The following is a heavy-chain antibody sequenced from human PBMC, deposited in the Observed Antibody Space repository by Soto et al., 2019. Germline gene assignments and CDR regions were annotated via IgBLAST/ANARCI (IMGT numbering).Heavy chain of an antibody. J-gene: IGHJ6*03. D-gene: IGHD4-17*01. CDR3: AREGSSSTVTTGEGYMDV. V-gene: IGHV4-4*02. CDR1: SGSISSSNW. Sequence: SETLSLTCAVSSGSISSSNWWSWVRQPPGKGLEWIGEIYHSGSTNYNPSLKSRVTISVDKSKNQFSLKLSSVTAADTAVYYCAREGSSSTVTTGEGYMDVWGKGTTVTVSS. CDR2: IYHSGST.